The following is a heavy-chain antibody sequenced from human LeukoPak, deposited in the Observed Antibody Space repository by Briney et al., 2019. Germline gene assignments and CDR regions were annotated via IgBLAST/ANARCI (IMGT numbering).Heavy chain of an antibody. J-gene: IGHJ4*02. CDR1: GFTFSSYA. CDR3: ARDSSRSVLLWFGELL. D-gene: IGHD3-10*01. Sequence: PGASLRLSCAASGFTFSSYAMSWVRQAPGKGLEWVAVIYNDGNNRCYADSVKGRFTVSRDNSKSMLYLELNSLRAEDTAVYYCARDSSRSVLLWFGELLWGQGTLVTVSS. V-gene: IGHV3-33*08. CDR2: IYNDGNNR.